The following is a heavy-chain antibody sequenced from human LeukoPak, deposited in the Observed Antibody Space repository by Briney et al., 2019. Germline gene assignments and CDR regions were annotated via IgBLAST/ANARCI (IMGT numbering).Heavy chain of an antibody. CDR3: ARSHSSGDDAFDI. Sequence: SVKVSCKASGGTFSSYAISWVRQAPGQGLEWMGRIIPILGITNYAQKFQGRVTITADKSTSTAYKELSSLRSEDTAVYYCARSHSSGDDAFDIWGQGTMVTVSS. D-gene: IGHD6-25*01. V-gene: IGHV1-69*10. J-gene: IGHJ3*02. CDR2: IIPILGIT. CDR1: GGTFSSYA.